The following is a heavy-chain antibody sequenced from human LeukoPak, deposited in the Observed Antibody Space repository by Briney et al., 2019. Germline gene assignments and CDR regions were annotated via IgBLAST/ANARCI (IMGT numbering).Heavy chain of an antibody. CDR1: GGSISSSSYY. J-gene: IGHJ6*02. D-gene: IGHD6-13*01. Sequence: SETLSLTCTVSGGSISSSSYYWGWIRQPPGKGLEWIGEINHSGSTNYNPSLKSRVTISVDTSKNQFSLKLSSVTAADTAVYYCARDGGSSSWYRINYYYYGMDVWGQGTTVTVSS. V-gene: IGHV4-39*07. CDR3: ARDGGSSSWYRINYYYYGMDV. CDR2: INHSGST.